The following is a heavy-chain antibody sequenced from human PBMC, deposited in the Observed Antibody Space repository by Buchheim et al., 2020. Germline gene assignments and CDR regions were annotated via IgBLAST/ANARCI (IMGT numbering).Heavy chain of an antibody. CDR1: GFSFSSYW. D-gene: IGHD4-23*01. V-gene: IGHV3-74*03. Sequence: EVKLVESGGGYVLRGGSLSLSCEASGFSFSSYWMHWVRQVPGKGLEWVSHVNNDGSSATYADSVKGRFTISRDNARNILYLQMNSLRAEDTAVYYCIRAVVETYFDSWGQGTL. CDR3: IRAVVETYFDS. J-gene: IGHJ4*02. CDR2: VNNDGSSA.